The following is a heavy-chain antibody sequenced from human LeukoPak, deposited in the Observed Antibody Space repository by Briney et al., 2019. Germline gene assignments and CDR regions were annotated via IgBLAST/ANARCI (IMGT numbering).Heavy chain of an antibody. Sequence: PGGSLRLSYAASGFTFSSYAMSWVRQAPGKGLEWVSAISGSGGSTYYADSVKGRFTISRDNSKNTLYLQMNSLRAEDTAVYYCAKHYGSGPAYGMDVWGQGTTVTVS. D-gene: IGHD3-10*01. V-gene: IGHV3-23*01. CDR1: GFTFSSYA. CDR2: ISGSGGST. J-gene: IGHJ6*02. CDR3: AKHYGSGPAYGMDV.